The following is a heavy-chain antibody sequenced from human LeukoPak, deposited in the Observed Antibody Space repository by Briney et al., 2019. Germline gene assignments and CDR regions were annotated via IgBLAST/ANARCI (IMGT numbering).Heavy chain of an antibody. CDR3: ARVGYGDYYYYGMDV. CDR2: ISSSGSTI. CDR1: GFTFSSYE. J-gene: IGHJ6*02. D-gene: IGHD4-17*01. V-gene: IGHV3-48*03. Sequence: GGSLRLSCAASGFTFSSYEMNWVRQAPGKGLEWVSYISSSGSTIYYADSVKGRFTISRYNAKNSLYLQMNSLRAEDTAVYYCARVGYGDYYYYGMDVWGQGTTVTVSS.